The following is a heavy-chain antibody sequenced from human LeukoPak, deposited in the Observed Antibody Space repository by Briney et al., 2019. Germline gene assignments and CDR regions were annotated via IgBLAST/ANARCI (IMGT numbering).Heavy chain of an antibody. CDR2: IDPSDSYS. Sequence: HGESLKISCKGSGYSFTSYWISWARQMPGKGLEWMGRIDPSDSYSNNSPSFQGHVTISADKSINTAYLQWSSLKASDTAMYYCARRRGGFDYWGQGTLVTVSS. D-gene: IGHD3-16*01. J-gene: IGHJ4*02. CDR3: ARRRGGFDY. CDR1: GYSFTSYW. V-gene: IGHV5-10-1*01.